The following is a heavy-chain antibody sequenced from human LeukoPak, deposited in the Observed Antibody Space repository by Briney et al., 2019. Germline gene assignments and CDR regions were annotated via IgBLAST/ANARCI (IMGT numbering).Heavy chain of an antibody. CDR2: IYYSGST. CDR3: ARSPYYYIDAFDI. V-gene: IGHV4-31*03. CDR1: GGSISSGGYY. J-gene: IGHJ3*02. D-gene: IGHD3-22*01. Sequence: SETLSLTCTVSGGSISSGGYYWSWIRQHPGKGLEWIGYIYYSGSTYYNPSLKSRVTISVDTSKNQFSLKLSSVTAADTAVYYCARSPYYYIDAFDIWSQGTMVTVSS.